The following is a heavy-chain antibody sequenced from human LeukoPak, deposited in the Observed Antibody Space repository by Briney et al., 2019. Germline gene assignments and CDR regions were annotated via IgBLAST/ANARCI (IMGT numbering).Heavy chain of an antibody. J-gene: IGHJ4*02. CDR3: ARDSRASYDLRSNLDY. V-gene: IGHV1-3*01. CDR2: INAGNGNT. Sequence: ASVKVFCKASGYTFTSYAMHWVRQAPGQRLEWMGWINAGNGNTKYSQKLQGRVTITRDTSATTAYMELSSLRSEDTAVYYCARDSRASYDLRSNLDYWGQGTLVTVSS. CDR1: GYTFTSYA. D-gene: IGHD1-26*01.